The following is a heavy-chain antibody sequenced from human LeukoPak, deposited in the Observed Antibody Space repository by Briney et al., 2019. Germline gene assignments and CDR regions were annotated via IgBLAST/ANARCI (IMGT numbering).Heavy chain of an antibody. CDR1: GGSISTYY. CDR2: VYYTGST. J-gene: IGHJ3*02. V-gene: IGHV4-59*08. CDR3: ARRVVVTGIILYAFDI. Sequence: PSETLSLTCTVSGGSISTYYWNWIRQPPGKGLEWIGYVYYTGSTNYNPSLKSRVTISVDASKNQFSLKLSSVTAADTAVYYCARRVVVTGIILYAFDIWAKGQWSPSLQ. D-gene: IGHD2-21*02.